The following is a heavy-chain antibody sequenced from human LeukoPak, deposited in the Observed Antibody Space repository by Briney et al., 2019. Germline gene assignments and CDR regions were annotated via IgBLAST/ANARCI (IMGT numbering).Heavy chain of an antibody. D-gene: IGHD3-10*01. CDR2: IYHTGST. CDR3: ARLLRLPHYYGSGSYRSNENYYYYMDV. V-gene: IGHV4-38-2*02. CDR1: GYSISSGYY. Sequence: SETLSLTCTVSGYSISSGYYWGWIRQPPGKGLEWIGSIYHTGSTYYNPSLRSRVTISVDTSKNQFSLKLSSVTAADTAVYYCARLLRLPHYYGSGSYRSNENYYYYMDVWGKGTTVTISS. J-gene: IGHJ6*03.